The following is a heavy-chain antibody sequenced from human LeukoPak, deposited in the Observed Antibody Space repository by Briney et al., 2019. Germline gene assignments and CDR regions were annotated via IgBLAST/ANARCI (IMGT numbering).Heavy chain of an antibody. D-gene: IGHD2-15*01. CDR3: ASEAFCAGGRCYLQRVAS. V-gene: IGHV1-2*02. CDR2: IDTNTGDT. CDR1: GYTFTGYY. J-gene: IGHJ4*02. Sequence: ASVKVSCKASGYTFTGYYMHWVRQAPGQGLEWMGWIDTNTGDTKYAQKFQGRVTITRDTSTGTAYMELSSLISGDTAVYYCASEAFCAGGRCYLQRVASWGPGTLVTVSS.